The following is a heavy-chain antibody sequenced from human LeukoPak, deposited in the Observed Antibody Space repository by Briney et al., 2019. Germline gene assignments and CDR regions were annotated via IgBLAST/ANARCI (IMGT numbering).Heavy chain of an antibody. D-gene: IGHD2-15*01. CDR1: GGSISSYY. Sequence: SETLSLTCTVSGGSISSYYWSWIRQPPGKGLEWIGYIYYSGSTNYNPSLKSRVTISVDTSKNQFSLKLSSVTAADTAVYYCARGYCSGGSCYDAFDIWGQGTMVTVSS. V-gene: IGHV4-59*01. CDR2: IYYSGST. J-gene: IGHJ3*02. CDR3: ARGYCSGGSCYDAFDI.